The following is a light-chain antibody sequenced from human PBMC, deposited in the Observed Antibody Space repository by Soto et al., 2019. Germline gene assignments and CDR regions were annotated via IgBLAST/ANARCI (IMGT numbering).Light chain of an antibody. Sequence: DIQMTQSPSSLSASVGDRVTITCRASQGISNYLAWYQQKPGKVPKLLIYAASTLRSGVPSRFSGSGSGTDFTLTISSLQPEDVATYYCQNYNSDPWTFGQGTKVEIK. V-gene: IGKV1-27*01. J-gene: IGKJ1*01. CDR2: AAS. CDR1: QGISNY. CDR3: QNYNSDPWT.